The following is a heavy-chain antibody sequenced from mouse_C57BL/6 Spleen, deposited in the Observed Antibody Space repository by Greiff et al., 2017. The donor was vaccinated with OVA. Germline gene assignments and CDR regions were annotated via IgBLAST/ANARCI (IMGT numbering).Heavy chain of an antibody. CDR3: ARCPTTVVATDYAMDY. CDR1: GYTFTSYW. Sequence: QVQLQQPGAELVMPGASVKLSCKASGYTFTSYWMHWVKQRPGQGLEWIGEIDPSDSYTNYNQKFKGKSTLTVDKSSSTAYMQLSSLTSEDSAVYYGARCPTTVVATDYAMDYWGQGTSVTVSS. V-gene: IGHV1-69*01. CDR2: IDPSDSYT. J-gene: IGHJ4*01. D-gene: IGHD1-1*01.